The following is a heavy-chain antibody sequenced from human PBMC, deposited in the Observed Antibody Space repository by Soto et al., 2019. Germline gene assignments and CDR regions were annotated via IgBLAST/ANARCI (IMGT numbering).Heavy chain of an antibody. V-gene: IGHV4-39*01. CDR2: IYYSGTS. D-gene: IGHD5-12*01. Sequence: SETLSRTCTVSGGSISTSAYYWGWIRQPPGKGLEWIGTIYYSGTSYHNPSLKSRVTISVDTSKNQFSLTLTSVTAADTAVYYCASRVEGLYSGNDRYYFDYWGQGTLVTVSS. CDR3: ASRVEGLYSGNDRYYFDY. J-gene: IGHJ4*02. CDR1: GGSISTSAYY.